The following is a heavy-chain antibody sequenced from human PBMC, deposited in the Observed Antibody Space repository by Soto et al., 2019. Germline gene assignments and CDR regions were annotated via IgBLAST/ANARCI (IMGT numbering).Heavy chain of an antibody. CDR2: IWHDGSHE. V-gene: IGHV3-33*01. CDR1: GFVFSSSG. J-gene: IGHJ4*02. Sequence: QVQLVESGGGVVQPGTSLRLSCAASGFVFSSSGMHWVRQAAGKGLEWVAVIWHDGSHEYYADSVKGRFTISRDNSRKTLYLHMNSLRAEDTAVYYCVRDLSTLTFGAPNFDYWGQGALVTVSS. D-gene: IGHD3-16*01. CDR3: VRDLSTLTFGAPNFDY.